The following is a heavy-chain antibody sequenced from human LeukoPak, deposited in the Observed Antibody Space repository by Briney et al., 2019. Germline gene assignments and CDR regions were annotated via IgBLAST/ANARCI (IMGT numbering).Heavy chain of an antibody. J-gene: IGHJ5*02. Sequence: GASVKVSCKASGGTFSSYAISWVRQAPGQGLEWMGGIIPIFGTANYAQEFQGRVTITTDESTSTAYMELSSLRSEDTAVYYCARDLGSYGFEYNWFDPWGQGTLVTVSS. D-gene: IGHD5-18*01. V-gene: IGHV1-69*05. CDR2: IIPIFGTA. CDR3: ARDLGSYGFEYNWFDP. CDR1: GGTFSSYA.